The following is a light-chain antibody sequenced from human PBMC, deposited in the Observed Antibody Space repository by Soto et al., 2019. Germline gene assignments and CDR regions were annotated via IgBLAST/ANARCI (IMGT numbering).Light chain of an antibody. J-gene: IGKJ5*01. V-gene: IGKV3-15*01. CDR1: QNILSN. Sequence: EIVMTQSPATLSVSPGERATLSCRASQNILSNLAWYQQKPGQAPRLLIYGVSTRATGIPARFSGSASGTDFTLTISRLEPEDFAVYFCQQYSDLPMTFGQGTRLEIK. CDR3: QQYSDLPMT. CDR2: GVS.